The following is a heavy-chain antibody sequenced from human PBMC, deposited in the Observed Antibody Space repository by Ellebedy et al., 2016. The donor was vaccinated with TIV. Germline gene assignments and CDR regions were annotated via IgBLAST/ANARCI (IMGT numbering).Heavy chain of an antibody. Sequence: SETLSLTCAVYGGSFSGYYWSWIRQPPGKGLEWIGEINHSGSTNYNPSLKSRVTVSVDTSKNQFSLKLSSVTAADTAVYYCAREGGNDTFDYWGQGTLVTVSS. J-gene: IGHJ4*02. V-gene: IGHV4-34*01. CDR2: INHSGST. CDR1: GGSFSGYY. D-gene: IGHD3-9*01. CDR3: AREGGNDTFDY.